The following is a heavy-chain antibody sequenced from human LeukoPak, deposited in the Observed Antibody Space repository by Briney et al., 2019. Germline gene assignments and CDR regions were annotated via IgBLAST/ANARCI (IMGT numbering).Heavy chain of an antibody. J-gene: IGHJ4*02. D-gene: IGHD2-15*01. V-gene: IGHV3-7*01. CDR1: GFSFSNYF. CDR2: ISNDASAT. Sequence: GGSLRLSCAASGFSFSNYFMSWSRQAPGKGLEWVATISNDASATTYGDSVWGRVTISRDNAQNSVFLQMHSLRAGDTAVYYCASSFTPYYYDVWGQGILVTVSS. CDR3: ASSFTPYYYDV.